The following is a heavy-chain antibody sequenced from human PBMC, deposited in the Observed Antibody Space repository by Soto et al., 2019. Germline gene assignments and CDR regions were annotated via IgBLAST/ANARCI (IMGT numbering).Heavy chain of an antibody. J-gene: IGHJ6*02. CDR1: GDSVSSTSTA. D-gene: IGHD2-15*01. V-gene: IGHV6-1*01. CDR2: TYYRSKWYS. CDR3: ARVHCSAGTCLDGLDF. Sequence: SQTLSLTCAISGDSVSSTSTAWSWIRQSPSRGLEWLGRTYYRSKWYSDYAVSVKSRITINPDTSKNQFSLQLKSVTPEDTAVYYCARVHCSAGTCLDGLDFWGQGTTVTVSS.